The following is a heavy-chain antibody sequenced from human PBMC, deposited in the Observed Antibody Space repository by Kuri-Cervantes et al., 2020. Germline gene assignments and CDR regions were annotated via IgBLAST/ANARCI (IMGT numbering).Heavy chain of an antibody. V-gene: IGHV4-39*07. CDR1: GGSISIRCYY. CDR3: ARVRYYNFWSGYYDYYYYYYYMDV. D-gene: IGHD3-3*01. Sequence: GSLSLSCTVSGGSISIRCYYWGWIRQPPGKGLEWIGEINHSGSTNYNPSLKSRVTISVDTSKNQFSLKLNSVTAADTAVYYCARVRYYNFWSGYYDYYYYYYYMDVWGKGTTVTVSS. CDR2: INHSGST. J-gene: IGHJ6*03.